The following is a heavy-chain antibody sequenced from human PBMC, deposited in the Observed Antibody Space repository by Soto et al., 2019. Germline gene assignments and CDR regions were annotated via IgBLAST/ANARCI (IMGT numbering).Heavy chain of an antibody. CDR2: IYYSGTT. J-gene: IGHJ6*02. D-gene: IGHD2-2*01. Sequence: QLQLQESGPGLVKPSETLSLTCTVSSASISSSSYTWGWIRQPPGKGLEWIGSIYYSGTTYYNPSXXXRVTVSVDTSXXQXSXXVTSVTAADTAVYYCARLHGYGMSSSCHGHYAMDVWGQGTTVTVSS. CDR3: ARLHGYGMSSSCHGHYAMDV. V-gene: IGHV4-39*01. CDR1: SASISSSSYT.